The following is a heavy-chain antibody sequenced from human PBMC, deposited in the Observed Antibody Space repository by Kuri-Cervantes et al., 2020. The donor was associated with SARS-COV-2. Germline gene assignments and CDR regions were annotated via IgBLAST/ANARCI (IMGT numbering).Heavy chain of an antibody. J-gene: IGHJ4*02. Sequence: ESLKISCTVSGGSLSSRSYYWGWIRQPPGKGLEWIGSIYYSGSTYYNPSLKSRVTISVDTSKNQFSLKLSSVTAADTAVYYCARQFYYDFWSGNYFDYWGQGTLVTVSS. V-gene: IGHV4-39*01. CDR3: ARQFYYDFWSGNYFDY. CDR2: IYYSGST. D-gene: IGHD3-3*01. CDR1: GGSLSSRSYY.